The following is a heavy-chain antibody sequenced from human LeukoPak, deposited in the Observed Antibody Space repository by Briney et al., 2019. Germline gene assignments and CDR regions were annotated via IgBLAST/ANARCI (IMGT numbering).Heavy chain of an antibody. D-gene: IGHD2-2*03. CDR3: ARDGYCSSTSCYEVDY. Sequence: GGSLRLSCAASGFTFSDYYMSWIRQAPGKGLEWVSYISSSGSTIYYADSVKGRFTISMDNAKNSLYLQMNSLRAEDTAVYYCARDGYCSSTSCYEVDYWGQGTLVTVSS. CDR1: GFTFSDYY. J-gene: IGHJ4*02. CDR2: ISSSGSTI. V-gene: IGHV3-11*04.